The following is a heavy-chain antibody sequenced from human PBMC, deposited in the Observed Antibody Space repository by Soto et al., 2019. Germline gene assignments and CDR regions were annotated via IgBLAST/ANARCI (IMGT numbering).Heavy chain of an antibody. J-gene: IGHJ6*02. V-gene: IGHV3-33*08. CDR1: GFTFRTFG. CDR2: IGYAGSKK. CDR3: ARGGNIQRGPPSKPCAMDV. Sequence: QVRLVESGGGVVQPGRSLRLSCSASGFTFRTFGFHWVRQSPGQGRGWVAVIGYAGSKKYYGESLKGRVSISRDNSKYTLSLEMKSLRVEDTAVYYCARGGNIQRGPPSKPCAMDVWGQGTTVTVSS. D-gene: IGHD1-26*01.